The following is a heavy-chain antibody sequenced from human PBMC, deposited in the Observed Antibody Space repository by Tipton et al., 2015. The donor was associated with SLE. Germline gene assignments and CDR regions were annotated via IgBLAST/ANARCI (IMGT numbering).Heavy chain of an antibody. D-gene: IGHD3-3*01. J-gene: IGHJ6*03. Sequence: TLSLTCTVSGASISTYYWSWIRQPPGKGLEWIGYVSYSGSTYYNPSLKSRVTISEDSSQNQVSLKLSSVTAADTAVYYCARTYGVWNDDHPTMRSTGMDVWGKGTTVTVAS. CDR1: GASISTYY. CDR3: ARTYGVWNDDHPTMRSTGMDV. CDR2: VSYSGST. V-gene: IGHV4-59*12.